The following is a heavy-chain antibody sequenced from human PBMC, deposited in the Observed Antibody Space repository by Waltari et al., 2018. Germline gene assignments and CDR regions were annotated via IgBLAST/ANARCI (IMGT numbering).Heavy chain of an antibody. CDR3: ARDWRGMTTVTLFDY. CDR1: GYTFTSYG. Sequence: QVQLVQSGAEVKKPGASVKVSCKASGYTFTSYGISWVRQAPGHGLEWMGWISAYNGNTNYAQKLQGRVTMTTDTSTSTAYMELRSLRSDDTAVYYCARDWRGMTTVTLFDYWGQGTLVIVSS. CDR2: ISAYNGNT. J-gene: IGHJ4*02. D-gene: IGHD4-17*01. V-gene: IGHV1-18*01.